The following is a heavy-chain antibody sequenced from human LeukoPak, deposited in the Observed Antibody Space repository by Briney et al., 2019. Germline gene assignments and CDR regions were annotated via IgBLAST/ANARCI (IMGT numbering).Heavy chain of an antibody. Sequence: GGSLRLSCAASGFTFSDYYITWIRQAPGKGLEWGSYISGSGSTIYYADSVKGRFTISRDNAKNSLYLQMNSLRAEDTAVYYCARVANYYDSSGPGYWGQGTLVTVSS. D-gene: IGHD3-22*01. V-gene: IGHV3-11*01. CDR3: ARVANYYDSSGPGY. CDR1: GFTFSDYY. CDR2: ISGSGSTI. J-gene: IGHJ4*02.